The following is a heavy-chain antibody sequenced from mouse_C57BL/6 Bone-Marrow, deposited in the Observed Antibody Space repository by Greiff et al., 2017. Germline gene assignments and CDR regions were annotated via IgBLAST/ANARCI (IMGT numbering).Heavy chain of an antibody. D-gene: IGHD3-3*01. CDR3: ARGGTGYFDY. CDR1: GFTFSDYG. Sequence: EVQGVESGGGLVQPGGSLKLSCAASGFTFSDYGMAWVRQAPRKGPEWVAFSSNLAYSIYYADTVTGRFTISRENAKNTLYLEMSSLRSEDTAMYYCARGGTGYFDYWGQGTTLTVSS. J-gene: IGHJ2*01. V-gene: IGHV5-15*01. CDR2: SSNLAYSI.